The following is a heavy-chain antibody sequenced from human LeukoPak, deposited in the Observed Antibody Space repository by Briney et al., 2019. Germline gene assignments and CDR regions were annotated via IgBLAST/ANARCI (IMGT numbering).Heavy chain of an antibody. CDR2: ISYDGSNK. CDR1: GFTFSSYA. Sequence: GGSLRLSCAASGFTFSSYAMHWVRQAPGKGLEWVAAISYDGSNKYYADSVKGRFTISRDNSKNTLYLQMNSLRAEDTAVYYCARETTYYDILTGYYYYYGMDVWGQGTTVTVSS. D-gene: IGHD3-9*01. CDR3: ARETTYYDILTGYYYYYGMDV. J-gene: IGHJ6*02. V-gene: IGHV3-30-3*01.